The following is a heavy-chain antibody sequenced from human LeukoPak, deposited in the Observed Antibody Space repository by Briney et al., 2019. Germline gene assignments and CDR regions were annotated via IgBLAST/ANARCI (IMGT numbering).Heavy chain of an antibody. Sequence: GGSLRLSCAASGFTFRSYSMNWVRQAPGKGLEWVSFISSSSSSKYYADSVKGRFTISRDNAKNSLYLQMNSLRAEDTAVYYCARDLIRGVYWFDPWGQGTLVTVSS. D-gene: IGHD3-10*01. CDR3: ARDLIRGVYWFDP. CDR1: GFTFRSYS. V-gene: IGHV3-21*01. J-gene: IGHJ5*02. CDR2: ISSSSSSK.